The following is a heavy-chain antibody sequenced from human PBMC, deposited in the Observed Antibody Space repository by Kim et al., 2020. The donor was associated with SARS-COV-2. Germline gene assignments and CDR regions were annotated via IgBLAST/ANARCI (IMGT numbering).Heavy chain of an antibody. CDR3: ARSFGTSRRWDY. Sequence: NANPSLKSRLTISVDKSKNQCSLNLTSVTAADTAIYYCARSFGTSRRWDYWGQGTLVTVSS. D-gene: IGHD3-16*01. V-gene: IGHV4-4*02. J-gene: IGHJ4*02.